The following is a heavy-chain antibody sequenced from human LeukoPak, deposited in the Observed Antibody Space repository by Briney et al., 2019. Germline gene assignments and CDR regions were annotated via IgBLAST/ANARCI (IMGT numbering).Heavy chain of an antibody. D-gene: IGHD3-3*01. J-gene: IGHJ4*02. CDR1: GFIFTNYF. V-gene: IGHV3-7*01. CDR3: ATDRGWRTSGYYLYYFEY. Sequence: AGGSLRLSCAASGFIFTNYFMSWVRQAPGKGLEWVASIKHDGSEKYYVDSVRGRFTISRDNTMNSLYLQMGSLRAEDTAVYYCATDRGWRTSGYYLYYFEYWGQGTLVTYSS. CDR2: IKHDGSEK.